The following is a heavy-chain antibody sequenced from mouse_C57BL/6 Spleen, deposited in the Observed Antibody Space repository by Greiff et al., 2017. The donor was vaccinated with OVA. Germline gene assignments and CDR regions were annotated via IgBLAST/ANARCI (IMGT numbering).Heavy chain of an antibody. V-gene: IGHV1-52*01. CDR3: ASSNYAYAMDY. Sequence: QVQLQQPGAELVRPGSSVKLSCKASGYTFTSYWMHWVKQRPIQGLEWIGNIDPSDSETHYNQKFKDKATLTVDKSSSTAYMQLNSLTSEDSAVYFCASSNYAYAMDYWGQGTSVTVSS. J-gene: IGHJ4*01. CDR1: GYTFTSYW. CDR2: IDPSDSET. D-gene: IGHD1-1*01.